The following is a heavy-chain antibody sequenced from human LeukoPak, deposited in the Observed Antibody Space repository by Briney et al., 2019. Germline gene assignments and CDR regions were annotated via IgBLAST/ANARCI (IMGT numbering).Heavy chain of an antibody. D-gene: IGHD3-10*01. CDR3: ARDRGTPDSFNS. CDR1: GYTFSPYW. CDR2: ISGVGSTI. Sequence: GGSLRLSCAASGYTFSPYWMHWVRQAPGKGLVWVSHISGVGSTIVYADSVKGRFTVSRDNAKNTLFLQMDSLRAEDTAVYYCARDRGTPDSFNSWGQGTVVTVSS. V-gene: IGHV3-74*01. J-gene: IGHJ3*02.